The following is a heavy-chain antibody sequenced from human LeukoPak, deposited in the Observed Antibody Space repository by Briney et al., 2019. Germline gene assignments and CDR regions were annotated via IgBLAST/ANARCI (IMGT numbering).Heavy chain of an antibody. CDR2: ISAYNGNT. CDR3: VRGPYGSGISNWFDP. D-gene: IGHD3-10*01. V-gene: IGHV1-18*01. Sequence: ASVKVSCKASGYTFTNFGITWVRQAPGQGLEWMAWISAYNGNTNYAQNLQGRVTMTTDTSTSTAYMELRSLRFDDTAVYYCVRGPYGSGISNWFDPWGQGTQVIVSS. J-gene: IGHJ5*02. CDR1: GYTFTNFG.